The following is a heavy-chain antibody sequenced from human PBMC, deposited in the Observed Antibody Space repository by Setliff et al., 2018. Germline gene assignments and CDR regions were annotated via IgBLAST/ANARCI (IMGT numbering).Heavy chain of an antibody. CDR2: IYWDDDK. Sequence: SGPTLVNPTQTLTLTCTFSGFSLTTSGVGVGWIRQPPGKALEWLALIYWDDDKRYSPSLKIRLTITKDTSKNQVVLTMTNMDPVDTATYYCAHRRGDIITESLFDFDYWGQGTLVTVSS. V-gene: IGHV2-5*02. D-gene: IGHD3-10*01. CDR1: GFSLTTSGVG. CDR3: AHRRGDIITESLFDFDY. J-gene: IGHJ4*02.